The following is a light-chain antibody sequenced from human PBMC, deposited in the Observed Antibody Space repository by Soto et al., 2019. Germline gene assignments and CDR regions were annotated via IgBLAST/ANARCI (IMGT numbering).Light chain of an antibody. CDR2: GAS. Sequence: EIVMTQSPATLSVSPGERATLSCRASQSVSSNLAWYQQKPGQAPRLLLYGASTRATGIPARFSGSGSRTEFTLTISSLQSEDFAVYYCQQYNNWPALTFGGGTKVEIK. J-gene: IGKJ4*01. CDR3: QQYNNWPALT. CDR1: QSVSSN. V-gene: IGKV3-15*01.